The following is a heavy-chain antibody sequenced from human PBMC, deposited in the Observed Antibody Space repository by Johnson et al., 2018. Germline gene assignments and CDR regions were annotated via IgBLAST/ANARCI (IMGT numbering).Heavy chain of an antibody. CDR1: GFTFNNYG. V-gene: IGHV3-30*18. CDR3: AKGPDYIWGSYRYGGDAFDI. CDR2: ISYDGGNR. J-gene: IGHJ3*02. Sequence: VQLVETGGGVVQPGRSLTLSCAVSGFTFNNYGMHWVRQAPGKGLEWVTLISYDGGNRYYADSAKGRFTISRDNSKNTLFRQMNRLRNEDTAVYYCAKGPDYIWGSYRYGGDAFDIGGQGTMVTVSS. D-gene: IGHD3-16*02.